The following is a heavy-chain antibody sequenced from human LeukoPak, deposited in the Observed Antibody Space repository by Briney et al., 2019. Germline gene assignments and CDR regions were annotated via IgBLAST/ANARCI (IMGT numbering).Heavy chain of an antibody. CDR3: ARVNPISSGFYAY. D-gene: IGHD3-22*01. Sequence: KPGGSLRLSCAASGFTFTDYYMSWIRQAPGKGLEWLSYISGSSTNTNYADFVKGRFTISRDNAKNSLYLQMNSLRAEDTAIYYCARVNPISSGFYAYWGQGTLVTVSS. J-gene: IGHJ4*02. V-gene: IGHV3-11*06. CDR2: ISGSSTNT. CDR1: GFTFTDYY.